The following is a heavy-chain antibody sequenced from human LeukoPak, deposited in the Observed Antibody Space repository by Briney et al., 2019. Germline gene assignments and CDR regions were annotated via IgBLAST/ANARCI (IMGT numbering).Heavy chain of an antibody. CDR3: AAVTTYYYGSGPPFRYYFDY. D-gene: IGHD3-10*01. Sequence: SETLSLTCTVSGGSISSYYWSWIRQPPGKGLEWIGYIYYSGSTNYNPSLKSRVTISVDTSKNQFSLKLSSVTAADTAVYYCAAVTTYYYGSGPPFRYYFDYWGQGTLVTVSS. V-gene: IGHV4-59*08. CDR2: IYYSGST. CDR1: GGSISSYY. J-gene: IGHJ4*02.